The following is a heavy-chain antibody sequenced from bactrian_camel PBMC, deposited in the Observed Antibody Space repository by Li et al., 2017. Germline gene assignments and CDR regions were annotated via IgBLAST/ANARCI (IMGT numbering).Heavy chain of an antibody. J-gene: IGHJ4*01. CDR3: AADRPVFCTVQALGYYY. V-gene: IGHV3S1*01. CDR1: GYTYGNTC. Sequence: HVQLVESGGGSVQTGGSLRLDCAASGYTYGNTCIGWFRQAPGKEREWVAAIYTAGDNAYYADSVKGRFTISEDYAENTLYLQMNSLKPEDTAMYYCAADRPVFCTVQALGYYYLGQGTQVTVS. D-gene: IGHD3*01. CDR2: IYTAGDNA.